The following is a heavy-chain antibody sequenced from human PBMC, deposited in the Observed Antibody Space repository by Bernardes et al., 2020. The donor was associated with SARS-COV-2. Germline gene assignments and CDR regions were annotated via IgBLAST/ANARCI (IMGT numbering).Heavy chain of an antibody. V-gene: IGHV4-28*01. CDR1: GYSISSSNW. Sequence: SETLSLTCAVSGYSISSSNWWGWIRQPPGKGLEWIGYIYYSGSTYYNPSLKSRVTMSVDTSKNQFSLKLSSVTAVDTAVYYCASNWVDAFDIWGQGTMVTVSS. CDR3: ASNWVDAFDI. CDR2: IYYSGST. D-gene: IGHD7-27*01. J-gene: IGHJ3*02.